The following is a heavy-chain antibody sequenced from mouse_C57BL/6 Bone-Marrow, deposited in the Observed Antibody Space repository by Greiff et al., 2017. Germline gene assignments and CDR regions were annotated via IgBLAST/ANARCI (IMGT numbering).Heavy chain of an antibody. D-gene: IGHD2-3*01. Sequence: VQLQQSGAELARPGASVKLSCKASGYTFTSYWMHWVKQRPIQGLEWIGNIDPSDSETHYNQKFKDKAKLTVDKSSSTAYRQRSSLTSEDSAVYYCARAIYDGYYAWFAYWGQGTLGTVSA. CDR1: GYTFTSYW. CDR3: ARAIYDGYYAWFAY. V-gene: IGHV1-52*01. CDR2: IDPSDSET. J-gene: IGHJ3*01.